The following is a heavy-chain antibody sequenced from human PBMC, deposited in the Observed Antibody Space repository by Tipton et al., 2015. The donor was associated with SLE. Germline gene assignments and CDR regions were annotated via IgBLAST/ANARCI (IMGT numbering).Heavy chain of an antibody. V-gene: IGHV4-30-4*08. D-gene: IGHD3-16*01. Sequence: TLSLTCTVSGDSINSDGYFWTWIRQPPGKGLEWIGYIYYSGSTYYNPSLKSRVTISVDTSKNQFSLKLSSVTAADTAVYYCARDSLNWGSYYHGMDVWGQGTTVTVSS. CDR3: ARDSLNWGSYYHGMDV. CDR2: IYYSGST. J-gene: IGHJ6*02. CDR1: GDSINSDGYF.